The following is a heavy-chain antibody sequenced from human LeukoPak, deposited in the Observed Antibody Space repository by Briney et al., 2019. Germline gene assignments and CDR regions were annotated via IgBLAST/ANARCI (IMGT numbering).Heavy chain of an antibody. CDR2: IYTSGST. D-gene: IGHD2-2*01. CDR3: ASSIEYCSSTSCSHLFDY. CDR1: GGSISSGSYY. J-gene: IGHJ4*02. Sequence: SETLSLTCTVSGGSISSGSYYWSWIRQSAGKGLEWIGRIYTSGSTNYNPSLKSRVTISVDTSKNQFSLKLSSVTAADTAVYYCASSIEYCSSTSCSHLFDYWGQGTLVTVSS. V-gene: IGHV4-61*02.